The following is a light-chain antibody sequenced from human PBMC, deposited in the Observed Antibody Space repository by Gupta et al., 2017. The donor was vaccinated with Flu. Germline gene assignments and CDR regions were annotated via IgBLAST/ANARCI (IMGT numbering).Light chain of an antibody. Sequence: STLSASLGDRVTITCRASQSISSWLAWYQQKPGKAPKLLIYKASSLQSGVPSRFSGSGSGTEFTLTISSLQPDDFAIYYCQQYNNYSLFTFGPGTKVDIK. CDR2: KAS. CDR3: QQYNNYSLFT. CDR1: QSISSW. V-gene: IGKV1-5*03. J-gene: IGKJ3*01.